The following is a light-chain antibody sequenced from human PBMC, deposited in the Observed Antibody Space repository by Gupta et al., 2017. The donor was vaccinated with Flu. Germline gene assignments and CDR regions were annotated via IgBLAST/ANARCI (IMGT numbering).Light chain of an antibody. Sequence: DIQMTQSPSSLSASVGDSVTITCRASQSISSYLSWYQHKPGKAPKLLIYAASSLQSGVPSRFSGSGSGTDFALTISRLQPEDFATYYCHQSDTVPWTFGQGTKVEI. V-gene: IGKV1-39*01. CDR3: HQSDTVPWT. J-gene: IGKJ1*01. CDR1: QSISSY. CDR2: AAS.